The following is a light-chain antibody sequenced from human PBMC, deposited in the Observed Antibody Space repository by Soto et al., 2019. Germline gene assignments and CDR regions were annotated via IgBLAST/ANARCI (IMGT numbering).Light chain of an antibody. V-gene: IGKV3-20*01. J-gene: IGKJ1*01. Sequence: IVLTQAPGTLSLSPGERATLSWGARQTISSDLAWYQQKPGQAPTLLIFDASNSATGIPARFSGSGSGTDFPLPISRLEPEDFAVDDCQQYGSSGTFGQGTKVDIK. CDR2: DAS. CDR1: QTISSD. CDR3: QQYGSSGT.